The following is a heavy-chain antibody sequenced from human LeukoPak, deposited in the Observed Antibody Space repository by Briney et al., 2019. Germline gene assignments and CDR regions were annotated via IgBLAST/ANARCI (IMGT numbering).Heavy chain of an antibody. CDR3: ARGVDYSSSFDY. J-gene: IGHJ4*02. CDR1: GFTVSTNY. V-gene: IGHV3-53*01. CDR2: IYSGGTT. D-gene: IGHD6-6*01. Sequence: GGSLRLSCAASGFTVSTNYMSWVRQAPGKGLEWVSVIYSGGTTNSADSVKGRFTISRDNSKNTLYLLMNSLRAEDTAVYYCARGVDYSSSFDYWGQGTLVTVSS.